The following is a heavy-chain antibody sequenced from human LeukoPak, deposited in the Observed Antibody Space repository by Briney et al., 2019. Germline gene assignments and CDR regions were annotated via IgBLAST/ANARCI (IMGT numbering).Heavy chain of an antibody. Sequence: PSETLSLTCTVSGGSIGSSSYYWGWIRQPPGKGLEWIGSIYYSGSTYYNPSLKSRVTISVDTSKNQFSLKLSSVTAADTAVYYCARKPDGHNLGATNFDYWGQGTLVTVSS. CDR2: IYYSGST. J-gene: IGHJ4*02. D-gene: IGHD5-24*01. CDR1: GGSIGSSSYY. V-gene: IGHV4-39*01. CDR3: ARKPDGHNLGATNFDY.